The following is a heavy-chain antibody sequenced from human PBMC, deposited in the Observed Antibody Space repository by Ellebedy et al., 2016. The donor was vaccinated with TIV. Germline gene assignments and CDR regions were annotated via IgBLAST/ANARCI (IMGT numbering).Heavy chain of an antibody. CDR3: AREGDLPRGNWFDP. D-gene: IGHD3-16*01. Sequence: ASVKASCXASGYMFTDYYMHWVRQAPGQGLEWMGWINPNSGGTNYAQKFQGRVTMTRDTSISTAYMELSRVRSDDTAMYYCAREGDLPRGNWFDPWGQGTLVTVSS. V-gene: IGHV1-2*02. CDR2: INPNSGGT. CDR1: GYMFTDYY. J-gene: IGHJ5*02.